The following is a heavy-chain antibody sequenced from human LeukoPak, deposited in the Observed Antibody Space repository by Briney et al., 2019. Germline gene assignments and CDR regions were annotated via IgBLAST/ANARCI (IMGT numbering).Heavy chain of an antibody. V-gene: IGHV3-74*01. Sequence: PGGSLRLSCAASGFTFSSYWMHWVRQAPGKGLVWVSRINTDGSSTSYADSVKGRFTISRDNAKNTLYLQMNSLRAEDTAVYYCVRVRGSYAFDFWGQGTPVIVSS. CDR1: GFTFSSYW. J-gene: IGHJ4*02. D-gene: IGHD1-26*01. CDR2: INTDGSST. CDR3: VRVRGSYAFDF.